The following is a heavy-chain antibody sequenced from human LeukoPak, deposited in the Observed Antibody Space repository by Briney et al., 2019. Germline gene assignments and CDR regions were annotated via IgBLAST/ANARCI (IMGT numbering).Heavy chain of an antibody. CDR2: IRYDGSNK. D-gene: IGHD3-10*01. CDR3: AKVEGIFKGPLLWFGELSGVFDY. J-gene: IGHJ4*02. Sequence: GGSLRLSCAASGFTFSSYGMHWVRQAPGKGLEWVAFIRYDGSNKYYADSVKGRFTISRDNSKNTLYLQMNSLRAEDTAVYYCAKVEGIFKGPLLWFGELSGVFDYWGQGTLVTVSS. CDR1: GFTFSSYG. V-gene: IGHV3-30*02.